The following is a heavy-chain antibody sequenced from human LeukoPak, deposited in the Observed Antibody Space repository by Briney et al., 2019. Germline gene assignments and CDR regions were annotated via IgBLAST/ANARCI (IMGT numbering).Heavy chain of an antibody. D-gene: IGHD2-2*01. V-gene: IGHV3-21*01. CDR1: GFTFSSYS. J-gene: IGHJ5*02. Sequence: GGSLRLSCAASGFTFSSYSMNWVRQAPGKGLEWVSSISSGSSYIYYADSVKGRFTISRDNAKNSLYLQMNSLRAEDTAVYYCARGHCSSTSCYWGGWFDPWGQGTLVTVSS. CDR2: ISSGSSYI. CDR3: ARGHCSSTSCYWGGWFDP.